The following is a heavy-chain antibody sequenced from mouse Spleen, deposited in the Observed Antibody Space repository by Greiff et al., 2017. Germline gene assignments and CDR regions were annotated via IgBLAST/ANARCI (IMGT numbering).Heavy chain of an antibody. CDR2: IYPGDGDT. Sequence: QVQLKESGPELVKPGASVKISCKASGYAFSSSWMNWVKQRPGKGLEWIGRIYPGDGDTNYNGKFKGKATLTADKSSSTAYMQLSSLTSEDSAVYFCARGDYDEAMDYWGQGTSVTVSS. J-gene: IGHJ4*01. CDR3: ARGDYDEAMDY. D-gene: IGHD2-4*01. CDR1: GYAFSSSW. V-gene: IGHV1-82*01.